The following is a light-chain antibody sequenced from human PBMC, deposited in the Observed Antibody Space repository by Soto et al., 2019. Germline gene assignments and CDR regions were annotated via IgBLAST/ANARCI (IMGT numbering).Light chain of an antibody. CDR1: QSVSSSY. V-gene: IGKV3-20*01. CDR3: QQYGTSPPT. Sequence: EIVLTQSPSTLSLSPGERATPSCRASQSVSSSYLAWYQQKPGQAPRLLIYGASSRATGIPDRFSGSGSGTDFTLTISRLEPEDFAVYNCQQYGTSPPTFGQGTKVDIK. CDR2: GAS. J-gene: IGKJ1*01.